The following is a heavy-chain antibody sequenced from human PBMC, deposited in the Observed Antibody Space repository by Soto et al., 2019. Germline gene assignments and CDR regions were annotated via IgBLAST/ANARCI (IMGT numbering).Heavy chain of an antibody. Sequence: QVQLQESGPGLVKPSQTLSLTCTVSGGSISSGGYYWSWIRQHPGKGLEWIGYIYYSGSTYYNPSLKSRVTISVDTSKNQFSLKLSSVTAADTAVYYCARGYDILTGYYNFDYWGQGTLVTVSS. V-gene: IGHV4-31*03. CDR2: IYYSGST. CDR3: ARGYDILTGYYNFDY. J-gene: IGHJ4*02. CDR1: GGSISSGGYY. D-gene: IGHD3-9*01.